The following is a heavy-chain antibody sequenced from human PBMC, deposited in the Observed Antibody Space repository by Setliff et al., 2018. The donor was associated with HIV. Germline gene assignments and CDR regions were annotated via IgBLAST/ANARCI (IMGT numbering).Heavy chain of an antibody. J-gene: IGHJ6*03. CDR1: EFTFSSYA. CDR2: ISYDGTTT. V-gene: IGHV3-30*04. CDR3: ARALWFGEFDYYYYMDV. Sequence: GGSLRLSCAASEFTFSSYAIHWVRQAPGKGLEWLAVISYDGTTTTYADSVKGRFTISRDNVKNTPYLQMSSLRAEDTAVYYCARALWFGEFDYYYYMDVWGKGTMVTVSS. D-gene: IGHD3-10*01.